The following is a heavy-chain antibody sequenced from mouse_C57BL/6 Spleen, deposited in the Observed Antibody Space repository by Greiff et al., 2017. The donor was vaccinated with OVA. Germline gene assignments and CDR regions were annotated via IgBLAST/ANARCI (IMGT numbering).Heavy chain of an antibody. CDR2: IYPGDGDT. D-gene: IGHD1-1*01. Sequence: VQLQQSGAELVKPGASVKISCKASGYSFSSYWMNWVKQRPGKGLEWIGQIYPGDGDTNYNGKFKGKATLTADKSSRTAYMQLSSLTSEDSAVYFCARGYYGSSGEFAYWGQGTLVTVSA. J-gene: IGHJ3*01. CDR1: GYSFSSYW. V-gene: IGHV1-80*01. CDR3: ARGYYGSSGEFAY.